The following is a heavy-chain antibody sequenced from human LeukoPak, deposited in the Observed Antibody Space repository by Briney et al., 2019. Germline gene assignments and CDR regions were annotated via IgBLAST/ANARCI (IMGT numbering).Heavy chain of an antibody. D-gene: IGHD2-2*01. CDR2: ISSSSSTV. J-gene: IGHJ5*02. CDR1: GFSLSSYS. CDR3: ATSSNAPGNH. V-gene: IGHV3-48*01. Sequence: PGGSLRLSCAASGFSLSSYSMDWFRQTPGKGLEWISYISSSSSTVYYADSVEGRFTISRDNAKNALYLQMNNLRAEDSAVYYCATSSNAPGNHWGQGTLVTVSS.